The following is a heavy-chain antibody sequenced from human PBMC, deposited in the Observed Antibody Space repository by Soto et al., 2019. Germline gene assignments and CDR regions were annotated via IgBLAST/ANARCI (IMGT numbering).Heavy chain of an antibody. Sequence: SETLSLTCTVSGGSISSSSYYWGWIRQPPGKGLEWIGSIYYSGSTYYNPSLKSRVTISVDTSKNQFSLKLSSVTAADTAVYYCARAFGVVTYAYFDYWGQGTLVTVSS. V-gene: IGHV4-39*01. CDR1: GGSISSSSYY. CDR2: IYYSGST. CDR3: ARAFGVVTYAYFDY. D-gene: IGHD3-3*01. J-gene: IGHJ4*02.